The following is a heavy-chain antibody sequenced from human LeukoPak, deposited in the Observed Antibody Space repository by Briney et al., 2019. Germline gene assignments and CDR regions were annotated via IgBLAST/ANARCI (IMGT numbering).Heavy chain of an antibody. CDR1: GYDFRNYW. CDR3: ARASRDGYNQNFDH. V-gene: IGHV5-51*01. Sequence: ESLQISLRGLGYDFRNYWHAWVRPRPGQGLEWIGIIYPGGAETRYDPSFQGQVTISADRSPSTAYLQWSILRASDTAMYYCARASRDGYNQNFDHWGQGTLVTVSS. J-gene: IGHJ4*02. CDR2: IYPGGAET. D-gene: IGHD5-24*01.